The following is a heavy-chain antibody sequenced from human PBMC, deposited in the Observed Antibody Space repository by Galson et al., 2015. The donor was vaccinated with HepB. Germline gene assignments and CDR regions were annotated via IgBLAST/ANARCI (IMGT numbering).Heavy chain of an antibody. Sequence: SVKVSCKASGYTFSGYYIHWVRQAPGQGLEWMGSINPNTGATYYAREFQGRVTMTRDTSISSAYMELSRLTSDDTAVYHCARTDSGNLPQFDCWGQGTLVTVSS. CDR2: INPNTGAT. J-gene: IGHJ4*02. CDR1: GYTFSGYY. V-gene: IGHV1-2*02. CDR3: ARTDSGNLPQFDC. D-gene: IGHD5-12*01.